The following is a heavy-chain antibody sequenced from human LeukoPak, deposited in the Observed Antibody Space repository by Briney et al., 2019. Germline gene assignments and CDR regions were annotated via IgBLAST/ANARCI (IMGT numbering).Heavy chain of an antibody. D-gene: IGHD2-15*01. CDR1: GFTFDDYG. J-gene: IGHJ6*02. V-gene: IGHV3-20*04. CDR3: ARDRRVVAALTTYYYGMDV. CDR2: ISWNGGST. Sequence: GGSLRLSCAASGFTFDDYGMSWVRHAPGKGLEWVSGISWNGGSTGYADSVKGRFTISRDNAKNSLYLQMNSLRAEDTAVYYCARDRRVVAALTTYYYGMDVWGQGTTVTVSS.